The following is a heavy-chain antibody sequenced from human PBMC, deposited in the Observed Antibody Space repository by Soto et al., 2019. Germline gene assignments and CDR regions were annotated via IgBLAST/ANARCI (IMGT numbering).Heavy chain of an antibody. CDR2: MYPDDSDI. CDR3: ATAYVYDFENSNYYRDAFDI. J-gene: IGHJ3*02. V-gene: IGHV5-51*01. Sequence: GESLKISCKASGYSFSFYWIGWVRQMPGKGLEWMAIMYPDDSDIRYSPSFEAHVTISADKCTSTAFLQWSSLKASDTAMYYCATAYVYDFENSNYYRDAFDIWGQGTLVTVS. D-gene: IGHD3-22*01. CDR1: GYSFSFYW.